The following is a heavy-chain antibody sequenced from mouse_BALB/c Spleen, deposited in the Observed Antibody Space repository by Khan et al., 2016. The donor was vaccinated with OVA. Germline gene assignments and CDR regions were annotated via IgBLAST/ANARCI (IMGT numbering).Heavy chain of an antibody. CDR1: EYLFTSSG. J-gene: IGHJ2*01. CDR2: IYPGNNYT. CDR3: TTANYRYYIDY. D-gene: IGHD2-12*01. Sequence: VQLQQSGAELGRPGPSVKLSCKTSEYLFTSSGIKWVKQRPGQGLEWIGYIYPGNNYTEYNEKFQGKAILTSDTSSSTAYMQLRSLTSEDSAIYFCTTANYRYYIDYWGQGTTLTVSS. V-gene: IGHV1S134*01.